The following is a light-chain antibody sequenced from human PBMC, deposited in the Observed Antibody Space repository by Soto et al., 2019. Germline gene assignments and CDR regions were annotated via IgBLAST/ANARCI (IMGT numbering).Light chain of an antibody. V-gene: IGKV3-20*01. CDR1: QSVSSSY. CDR2: GAS. CDR3: QQYGSSPGT. Sequence: EIVLTQSPGTLSLSPGERATLSCRPSQSVSSSYLAWYQQKPGQAPRLLIYGASSRATGIPDRFSGSGSGTDFTLTISRLETEDVAVYYCQQYGSSPGTFGKGTKVDIK. J-gene: IGKJ1*01.